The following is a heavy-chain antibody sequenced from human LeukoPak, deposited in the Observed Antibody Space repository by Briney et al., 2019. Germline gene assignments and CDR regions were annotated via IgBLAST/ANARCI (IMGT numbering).Heavy chain of an antibody. J-gene: IGHJ4*02. CDR3: AKDRDKQWLPDAVDY. Sequence: PGGSLRLSCAASGFTFSSYAMSWVRQAPGKGLEWASAISGSGGSTYYADSVKGRFTISRDNSKNTLYLQMNSLRAEDMAVYYCAKDRDKQWLPDAVDYWGQGTLVTVSP. D-gene: IGHD6-19*01. CDR1: GFTFSSYA. CDR2: ISGSGGST. V-gene: IGHV3-23*01.